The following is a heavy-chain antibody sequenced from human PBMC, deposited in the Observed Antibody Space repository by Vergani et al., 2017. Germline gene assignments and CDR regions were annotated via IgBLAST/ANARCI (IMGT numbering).Heavy chain of an antibody. J-gene: IGHJ5*02. Sequence: QVQLVQSGAEVKKPGSSVKVSCKASGGTFSSYAISWVRQAPGQGLEWMGGIIPIFGIANYAQKFQGRVTITADKSTSTAYMELSSLRSEDTAVYYCAGERESLSSSTSPKGRIHWFDPWGQGTLVTVSS. CDR1: GGTFSSYA. D-gene: IGHD2-2*01. CDR2: IIPIFGIA. V-gene: IGHV1-69*17. CDR3: AGERESLSSSTSPKGRIHWFDP.